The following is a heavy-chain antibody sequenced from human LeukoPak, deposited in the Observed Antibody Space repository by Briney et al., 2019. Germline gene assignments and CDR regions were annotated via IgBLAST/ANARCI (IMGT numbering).Heavy chain of an antibody. J-gene: IGHJ4*02. CDR1: GYTFTSYG. V-gene: IGHV1-18*01. D-gene: IGHD1-26*01. Sequence: GESLKISCKGSGYTFTSYGISWVRQAPGQGLEWMGWISAYNGNTNYAQKLQGRVTMTTDTSTSTAYMELRSLRSDDTAVYYCARDNSGSYWVFDYWGQGTLVTVSS. CDR2: ISAYNGNT. CDR3: ARDNSGSYWVFDY.